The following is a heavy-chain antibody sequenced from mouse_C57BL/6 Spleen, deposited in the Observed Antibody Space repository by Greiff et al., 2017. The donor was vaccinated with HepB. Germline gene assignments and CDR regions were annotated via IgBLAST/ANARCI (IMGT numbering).Heavy chain of an antibody. CDR1: GFTFSSYA. J-gene: IGHJ2*01. CDR3: TRASTVGYYFDY. D-gene: IGHD1-1*01. Sequence: EVQGVESGEGLVKPGGSLKLSCAASGFTFSSYAMSWVRQTPEKRLEWVAYISSGGDYIYYADTVKGRFTISRDNARNTLYLQMSSLKSEDTAMYYCTRASTVGYYFDYWGQGTTLTVSS. V-gene: IGHV5-9-1*02. CDR2: ISSGGDYI.